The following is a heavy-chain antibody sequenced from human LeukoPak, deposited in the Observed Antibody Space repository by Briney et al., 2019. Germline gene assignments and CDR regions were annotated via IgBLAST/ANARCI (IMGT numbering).Heavy chain of an antibody. CDR3: ARGIDYYGSGSYPFLF. CDR1: GGSISRGSYY. D-gene: IGHD3-10*01. CDR2: IYTSGST. J-gene: IGHJ4*02. Sequence: PSQTLSLTCTASGGSISRGSYYWSWIRQPAGKGLEWIGRIYTSGSTNYNPSLKSRVTISVDTSKNQFSLKLSSVTAADTAVYYCARGIDYYGSGSYPFLFWGQGTLVTVSS. V-gene: IGHV4-61*02.